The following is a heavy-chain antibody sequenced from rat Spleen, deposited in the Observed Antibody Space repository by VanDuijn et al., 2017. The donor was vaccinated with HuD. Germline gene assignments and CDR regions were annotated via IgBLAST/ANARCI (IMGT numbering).Heavy chain of an antibody. V-gene: IGHV5-31*01. J-gene: IGHJ2*01. CDR2: ITNTGGST. CDR1: GFTFNNYW. D-gene: IGHD1-11*01. Sequence: EVQLVESGGGLVQPGRSLKLSCVASGFTFNNYWMTWIRQAPGKGLEWVASITNTGGSTYYPDSVKGRFTISRDNAKSTLYLQMNSLRAEDTATYYCTRDRGFGFGYGGLIDYWGQGVMVTVSS. CDR3: TRDRGFGFGYGGLIDY.